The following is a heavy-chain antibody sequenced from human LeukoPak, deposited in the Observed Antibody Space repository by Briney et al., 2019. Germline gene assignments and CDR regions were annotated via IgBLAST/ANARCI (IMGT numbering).Heavy chain of an antibody. V-gene: IGHV3-74*01. CDR1: GFTFSNYF. D-gene: IGHD3-22*01. Sequence: PGGSLRLSCSASGFTFSNYFMAWVRQAPGKGLVWVSDIDRDGSNTRYADSVKGRVTISRGNAENTLYLQITGLRAEDTALYYCTREGLIGSSDFWGQETLVTVSS. J-gene: IGHJ4*02. CDR2: IDRDGSNT. CDR3: TREGLIGSSDF.